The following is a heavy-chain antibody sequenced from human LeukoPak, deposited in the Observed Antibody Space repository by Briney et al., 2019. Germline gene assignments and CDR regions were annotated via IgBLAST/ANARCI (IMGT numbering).Heavy chain of an antibody. J-gene: IGHJ6*02. CDR3: ASNYDSSGPPGPTTGYGMDV. V-gene: IGHV4-59*12. D-gene: IGHD3-22*01. CDR2: IYYSGST. CDR1: GGSISSYY. Sequence: SETLSLTCTVSGGSISSYYWSWIRQPPGKGLEWIGYIYYSGSTNYNPSLKSRVTISVDTSKNQFSLKLSSVTAADTAVYYCASNYDSSGPPGPTTGYGMDVWGQGTTVTVSS.